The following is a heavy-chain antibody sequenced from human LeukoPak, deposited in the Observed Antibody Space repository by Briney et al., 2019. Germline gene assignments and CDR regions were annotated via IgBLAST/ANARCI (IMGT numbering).Heavy chain of an antibody. CDR2: ISYDGSNK. CDR3: AKDYYGSGSYTYDVYYYGMDV. D-gene: IGHD3-10*01. J-gene: IGHJ6*04. V-gene: IGHV3-30*18. CDR1: GFTFSSYG. Sequence: GGSLRLSCAASGFTFSSYGMHWVRQAPGKGLEWVAVISYDGSNKYYADSVKGRFTISRDNSKNTLYLQMSSLRAEDTAVYYCAKDYYGSGSYTYDVYYYGMDVWGKGTTVTVSS.